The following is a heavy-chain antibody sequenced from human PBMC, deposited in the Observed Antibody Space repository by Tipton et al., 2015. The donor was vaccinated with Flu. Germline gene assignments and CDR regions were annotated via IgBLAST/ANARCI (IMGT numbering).Heavy chain of an antibody. D-gene: IGHD3-22*01. J-gene: IGHJ4*02. CDR2: IRSKTFGGAA. V-gene: IGHV3-49*04. CDR3: TRDSYHYETDGSFFDY. CDR1: GFAFGDFA. Sequence: SLRLSCTASGFAFGDFAMSWVRQAPGKGLEWVGFIRSKTFGGAAEFAASVKGRFAISRDDSKSIVYLQMNNLRTEDAAVYYCTRDSYHYETDGSFFDYWGQGSLVTVSS.